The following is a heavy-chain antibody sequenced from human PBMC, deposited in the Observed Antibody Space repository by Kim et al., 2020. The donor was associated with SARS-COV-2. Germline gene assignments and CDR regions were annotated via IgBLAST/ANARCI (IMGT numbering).Heavy chain of an antibody. J-gene: IGHJ5*02. CDR3: ARGLYCSGGSCYDYNWFDP. Sequence: SETLSLTCAVYGGSFSGYYWSWIRQPPGKGLEWIGEINHSGSTNYNPSLKSRVTISVDTSKNQFSLKLSSVTAADTAVYYCARGLYCSGGSCYDYNWFDPWGQGTLVTVSS. V-gene: IGHV4-34*01. CDR2: INHSGST. D-gene: IGHD2-15*01. CDR1: GGSFSGYY.